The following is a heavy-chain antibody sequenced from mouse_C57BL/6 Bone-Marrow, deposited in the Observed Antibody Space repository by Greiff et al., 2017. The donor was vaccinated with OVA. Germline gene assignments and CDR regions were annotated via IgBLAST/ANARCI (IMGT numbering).Heavy chain of an antibody. CDR2: ISSGSSTI. V-gene: IGHV5-17*01. D-gene: IGHD4-1*02. J-gene: IGHJ2*01. CDR1: GFTFSDYG. CDR3: ARATGTWYFDY. Sequence: DVKLVESGGGLVKPGGSLKLSCAASGFTFSDYGMHWVRQTPEKGLEWVAYISSGSSTIYYADTVKGRFTISRDNAKNTLFLQMTSLRSEDTAMYYCARATGTWYFDYWGQVTTLTVSS.